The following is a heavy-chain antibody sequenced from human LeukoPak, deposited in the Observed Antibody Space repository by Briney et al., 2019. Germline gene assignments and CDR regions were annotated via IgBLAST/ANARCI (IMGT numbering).Heavy chain of an antibody. CDR1: GGTFSSYT. CDR3: ARERLELRGDDYFYFGMDG. J-gene: IGHJ6*02. D-gene: IGHD1-7*01. CDR2: IILILGIA. Sequence: GSSVTVSCKASGGTFSSYTISWVRQAPGQGLEWMGRIILILGIANYAQKFQGRVTITADKSTSTGYMELSSLRAEDTAVYYCARERLELRGDDYFYFGMDGWGQGTTVTVSS. V-gene: IGHV1-69*04.